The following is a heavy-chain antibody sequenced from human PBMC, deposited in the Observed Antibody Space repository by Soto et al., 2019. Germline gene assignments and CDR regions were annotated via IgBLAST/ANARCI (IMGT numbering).Heavy chain of an antibody. CDR2: ISYDGSNR. J-gene: IGHJ6*02. CDR1: GFTFSRFG. D-gene: IGHD3-10*01. Sequence: QVHLVESGGGVVQPGRSLRLSCAASGFTFSRFGMHWVRQAPGKGLEWVAVISYDGSNRFYADSVKGRFTISRDNSKNKLYLQMNSLRPEDTAVYYCAKDLYGSETYTYYCGMDVWGQGTTVTVSS. V-gene: IGHV3-30*18. CDR3: AKDLYGSETYTYYCGMDV.